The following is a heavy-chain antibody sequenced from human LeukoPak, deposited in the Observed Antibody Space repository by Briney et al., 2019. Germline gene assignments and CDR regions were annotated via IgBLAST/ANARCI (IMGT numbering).Heavy chain of an antibody. CDR3: ARPPAPNSYWDAFDI. V-gene: IGHV5-51*01. CDR2: IYPGDSDT. Sequence: GESLKISCKGSGYSFTSYWIGWVRQMPGKGLEWMGIIYPGDSDTRYSPSFQGQVTISADKSISTAYLQWSSLKASDTAMYYCARPPAPNSYWDAFDIWGQGTMVTVSS. D-gene: IGHD2-15*01. J-gene: IGHJ3*02. CDR1: GYSFTSYW.